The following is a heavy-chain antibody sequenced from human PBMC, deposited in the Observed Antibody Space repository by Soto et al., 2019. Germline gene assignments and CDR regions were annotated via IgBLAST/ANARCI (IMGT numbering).Heavy chain of an antibody. D-gene: IGHD4-17*01. CDR1: GGSISSGGYY. Sequence: QVQLQESGPGLVKPSQTLSLTCTVSGGSISSGGYYWSWIRQHPGKGLEWIGYIYYSGSTYYNPSLKSRVTISVDTCKNQFSLKLSSVTAADTAVYYCARAYGDERGYFDYWGQGTLVTVSS. V-gene: IGHV4-31*03. CDR3: ARAYGDERGYFDY. CDR2: IYYSGST. J-gene: IGHJ4*02.